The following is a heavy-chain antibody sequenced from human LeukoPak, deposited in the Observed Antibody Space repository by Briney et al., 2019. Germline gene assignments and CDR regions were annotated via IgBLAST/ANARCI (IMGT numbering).Heavy chain of an antibody. CDR3: ARGVGAFDY. J-gene: IGHJ4*02. CDR2: ISSSSSYI. V-gene: IGHV3-21*04. D-gene: IGHD1-26*01. CDR1: GFTFSSYS. Sequence: GGSLRLSCAASGFTFSSYSINWVRQAPGKGLEWVSSISSSSSYIYYAESVKGRFTISRDNAKNSLYLQMNSLRAEDTALYYCARGVGAFDYWGQGTLVTVSS.